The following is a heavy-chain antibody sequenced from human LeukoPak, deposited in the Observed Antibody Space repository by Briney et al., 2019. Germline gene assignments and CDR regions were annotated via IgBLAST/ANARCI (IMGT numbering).Heavy chain of an antibody. V-gene: IGHV3-74*03. CDR3: ARHPSGSSSYYFDY. Sequence: GRSLRLSCAASGFTLSSYWMLWVRQIPGKWLEWDARVNSDGSDTTYADSVKGRFTISRDSAKNTLALQMNSLRADDTAVYYCARHPSGSSSYYFDYWGQGTLVTVSS. CDR1: GFTLSSYW. CDR2: VNSDGSDT. J-gene: IGHJ4*02. D-gene: IGHD1-26*01.